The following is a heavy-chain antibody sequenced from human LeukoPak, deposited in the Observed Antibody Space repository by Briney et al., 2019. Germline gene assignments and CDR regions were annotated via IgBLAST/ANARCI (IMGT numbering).Heavy chain of an antibody. CDR1: GGSISSYY. CDR3: ARHGSSH. CDR2: IYYSGST. Sequence: SDTLSLTCTVSGGSISSYYWSWIRQPPGKGLEWIGYIYYSGSTNYNPSLKSRVTISVDTSKNQFSLKLSSVTAADTAVYYCARHGSSHWGQGTLVTVSS. J-gene: IGHJ4*02. D-gene: IGHD2-2*03. V-gene: IGHV4-59*08.